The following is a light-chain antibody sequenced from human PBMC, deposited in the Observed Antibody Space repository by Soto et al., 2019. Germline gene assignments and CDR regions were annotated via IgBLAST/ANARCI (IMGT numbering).Light chain of an antibody. V-gene: IGKV1-27*01. CDR3: QKYNSAPYT. CDR2: GAS. Sequence: DIPMTQSPSSLSASVGDRVIISCRASQGISNYLAWYQQKQGKVPKLLIFGASTLQSGVPSRFSGSGSGTDFTLTISSLQPEDVATYYCQKYNSAPYTFGQGTNLEL. J-gene: IGKJ2*01. CDR1: QGISNY.